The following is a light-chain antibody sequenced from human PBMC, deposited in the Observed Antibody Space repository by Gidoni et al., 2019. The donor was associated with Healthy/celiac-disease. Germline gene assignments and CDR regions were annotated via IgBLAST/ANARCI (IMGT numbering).Light chain of an antibody. J-gene: IGKJ5*01. CDR3: QQYDNLPSIT. CDR1: QDISNY. V-gene: IGKV1-33*01. CDR2: DAS. Sequence: DIQMTQSPSSLSASVGDRVTITCQASQDISNYLHWYQQKPGKAPKLLIYDASKLETGVPSRFSGSGSGTDFTFTISSLQPEDIATYYCQQYDNLPSITFGQGTRLEIK.